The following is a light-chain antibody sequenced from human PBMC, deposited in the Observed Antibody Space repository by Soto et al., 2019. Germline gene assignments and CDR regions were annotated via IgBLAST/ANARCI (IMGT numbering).Light chain of an antibody. CDR3: SSFATTDTPMV. Sequence: QSALTQPASVSGSPGQSITISCTGTSRDVGGYNHVSWYQQHPGEAPKLMIYDVSSRPSGVSHRFSGSKAGDTASLTISGLQAEDEGDYYCSSFATTDTPMVFGGGTKVTVL. CDR2: DVS. J-gene: IGLJ2*01. V-gene: IGLV2-14*03. CDR1: SRDVGGYNH.